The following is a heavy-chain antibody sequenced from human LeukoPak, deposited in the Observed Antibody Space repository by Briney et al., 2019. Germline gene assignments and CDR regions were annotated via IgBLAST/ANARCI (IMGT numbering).Heavy chain of an antibody. V-gene: IGHV4-39*01. D-gene: IGHD1-7*01. CDR3: ATRHANY. J-gene: IGHJ1*01. Sequence: SETLSLTCTVSGGSINSRSYFWGWVRQPPGKGLEWIATVYYNGNTYYNPSLKSRVTISMDTSKNQFSLKLSSVTAADTAVYYCATRHANYWGQGTLVTVSS. CDR1: GGSINSRSYF. CDR2: VYYNGNT.